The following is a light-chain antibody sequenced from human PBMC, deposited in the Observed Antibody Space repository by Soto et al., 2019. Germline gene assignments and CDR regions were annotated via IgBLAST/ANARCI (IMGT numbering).Light chain of an antibody. V-gene: IGLV2-11*01. CDR2: DVT. CDR1: SNNY. CDR3: CSYSGTYTKVV. Sequence: QSVLTQPRSVSGSPGQSVTISCTGISNNYVSWYQQHPGKVPKVIVYDVTLRPLGVSDRFSGSRSGNTASLAISGLRAEDEADYYCCSYSGTYTKVVFGGGTKLTVL. J-gene: IGLJ2*01.